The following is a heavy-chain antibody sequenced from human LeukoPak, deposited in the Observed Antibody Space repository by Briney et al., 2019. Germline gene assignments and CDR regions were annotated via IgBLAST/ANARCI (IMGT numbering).Heavy chain of an antibody. Sequence: SQTLSLTCTVSGDSISSGSYYWNWIRQPAGKGLEWTGRIYFSGSTNYNPSLKSRVTISVDRSKNQFSLRLSSVTAADTAVYYCARDDAYSSGEEAFNIWGQGTVIIVSS. CDR3: ARDDAYSSGEEAFNI. D-gene: IGHD6-19*01. J-gene: IGHJ3*02. CDR2: IYFSGST. CDR1: GDSISSGSYY. V-gene: IGHV4-61*02.